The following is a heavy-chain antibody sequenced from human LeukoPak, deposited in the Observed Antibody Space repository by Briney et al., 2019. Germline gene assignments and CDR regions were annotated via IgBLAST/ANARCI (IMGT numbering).Heavy chain of an antibody. CDR3: ARDGQQLGF. J-gene: IGHJ4*02. CDR2: ISSTSSYI. D-gene: IGHD6-13*01. Sequence: GGSLRLSCATSGFTVSIYRMNWVRQAPGKGLEWVSCISSTSSYIYYEDSVKGRFTISRDNAKNSLYLQMNSLRVEDTAVYYCARDGQQLGFWGQGTLVIVSS. V-gene: IGHV3-21*01. CDR1: GFTVSIYR.